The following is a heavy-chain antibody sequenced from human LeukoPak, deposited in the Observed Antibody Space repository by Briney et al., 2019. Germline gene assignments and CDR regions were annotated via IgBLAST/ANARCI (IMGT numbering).Heavy chain of an antibody. D-gene: IGHD2-2*01. Sequence: GGSLRLSCAASGFTFSSYAMSWVRQAPGKGLEWVSAISGSGGSTYCADSVKGRFTISRDNSKNTPYLQMNSLRAEDTAVYYCAKDLGGYCSSTSCPKGPWGQGTLVTVSS. CDR1: GFTFSSYA. J-gene: IGHJ5*02. CDR2: ISGSGGST. V-gene: IGHV3-23*01. CDR3: AKDLGGYCSSTSCPKGP.